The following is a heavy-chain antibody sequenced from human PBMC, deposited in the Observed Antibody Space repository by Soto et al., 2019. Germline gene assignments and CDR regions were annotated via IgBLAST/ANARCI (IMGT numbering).Heavy chain of an antibody. CDR1: GYTFASYA. Sequence: QVQLVQSGAEEKKPGASVKVSCKASGYTFASYAMHWVRQAPGQRLEWMGWINAGNGNTKYSQKFQGRVTITRDTSASTAYMELSSLRSEDTAVYYCARGVRSSSWYGWGYWGQGTLVTVSS. D-gene: IGHD6-13*01. V-gene: IGHV1-3*05. J-gene: IGHJ4*02. CDR2: INAGNGNT. CDR3: ARGVRSSSWYGWGY.